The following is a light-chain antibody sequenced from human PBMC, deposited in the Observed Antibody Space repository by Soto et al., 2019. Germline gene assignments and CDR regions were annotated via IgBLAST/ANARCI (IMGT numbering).Light chain of an antibody. J-gene: IGLJ1*01. CDR1: SSDVGTFNL. CDR2: EVI. Sequence: HSALTQVASVSGSPGQSITISCTGTSSDVGTFNLVSWYQQHPGKAPRLMIYEVIKRPSGVSNRFSGSKSGNTASLTISGLQAEDDADYYCCSYAGSSVYVFGLGTKVNVL. V-gene: IGLV2-23*02. CDR3: CSYAGSSVYV.